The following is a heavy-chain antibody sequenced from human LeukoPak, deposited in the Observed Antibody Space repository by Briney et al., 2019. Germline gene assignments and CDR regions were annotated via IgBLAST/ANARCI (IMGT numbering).Heavy chain of an antibody. CDR2: IYYSGST. CDR1: GGSISSGGYY. Sequence: PSETLSLTCTVSGGSISSGGYYWSWIRQHPGKGLEWIGYIYYSGSTYYNPSLKSRVTISVDTSKNQFSLKLSSVTAADTAVYYCAREIPRGSWREGVGNWFDPWGQGTLVTVSS. D-gene: IGHD6-13*01. V-gene: IGHV4-31*03. J-gene: IGHJ5*02. CDR3: AREIPRGSWREGVGNWFDP.